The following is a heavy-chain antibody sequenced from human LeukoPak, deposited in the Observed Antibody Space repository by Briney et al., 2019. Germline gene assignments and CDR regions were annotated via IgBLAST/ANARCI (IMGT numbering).Heavy chain of an antibody. CDR1: GGSISSSSYY. V-gene: IGHV4-39*07. J-gene: IGHJ4*02. CDR3: ARTVGATRGRLDY. CDR2: IYYSGST. Sequence: SETLSLTCTVSGGSISSSSYYWGWIRQPPGKGLEWIGSIYYSGSTYYNPSLKSRVTISVDTSKNQFSLKLSSVTAADTAVYYCARTVGATRGRLDYWGQGTLVTVSS. D-gene: IGHD1-26*01.